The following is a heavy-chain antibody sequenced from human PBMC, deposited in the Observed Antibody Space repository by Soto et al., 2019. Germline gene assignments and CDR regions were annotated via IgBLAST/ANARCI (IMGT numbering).Heavy chain of an antibody. Sequence: XESLRLSCAASGFTFSSYGMHWVRQAPGKGLEWVAVISYDGSNKYYADSVKGRFTISRDNSKNTLYLQMNSLRAEDTAVYYCAKVSGTRGYFDYWGQGTLVTVSS. D-gene: IGHD1-26*01. V-gene: IGHV3-30*18. CDR3: AKVSGTRGYFDY. J-gene: IGHJ4*02. CDR1: GFTFSSYG. CDR2: ISYDGSNK.